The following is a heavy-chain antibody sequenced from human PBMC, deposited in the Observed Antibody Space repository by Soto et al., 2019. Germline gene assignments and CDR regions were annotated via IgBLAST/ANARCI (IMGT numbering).Heavy chain of an antibody. CDR2: IYPGDSDT. CDR3: ARDGSGGSCAHGCAFDI. V-gene: IGHV5-51*01. Sequence: LGESLKISCKGSGYSFTSYWIGWVRQMPGKGLEWMGIIYPGDSDTRYSPSFQGQVTISADKSISTAYLQWSSLKASDTAMYYCARDGSGGSCAHGCAFDIWGQGTMVTVSS. D-gene: IGHD2-15*01. CDR1: GYSFTSYW. J-gene: IGHJ3*02.